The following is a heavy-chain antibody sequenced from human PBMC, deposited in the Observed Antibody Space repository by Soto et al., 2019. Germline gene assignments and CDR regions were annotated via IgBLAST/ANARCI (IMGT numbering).Heavy chain of an antibody. D-gene: IGHD4-17*01. CDR3: ARDLRKFYYFDS. J-gene: IGHJ4*02. CDR1: GGSLTSYY. V-gene: IGHV4-59*01. CDR2: IYYSGST. Sequence: SETLSLTCTVSGGSLTSYYWSWIRQPPGKGLEWIGYIYYSGSTNYNPSLKSRVTISVDTSKNQFSLKLSSVTAADTAVYYCARDLRKFYYFDSWGQGTQVTVSS.